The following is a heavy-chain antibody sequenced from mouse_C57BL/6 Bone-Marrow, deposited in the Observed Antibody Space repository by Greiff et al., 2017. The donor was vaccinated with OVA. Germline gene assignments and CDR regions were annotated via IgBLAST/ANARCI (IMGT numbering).Heavy chain of an antibody. CDR3: ARHEDGYYASYFDY. Sequence: VQRVESGPELVKPGASVKISCKASGYAFSSSWMNWVKQRPGKGLEWIGRIYPGDGDTNYNGKFKGKATLTADKSSSTAYMQLSSLTSEDSAVNFCARHEDGYYASYFDYWGQGTTLTVSS. CDR1: GYAFSSSW. V-gene: IGHV1-82*01. D-gene: IGHD2-3*01. CDR2: IYPGDGDT. J-gene: IGHJ2*01.